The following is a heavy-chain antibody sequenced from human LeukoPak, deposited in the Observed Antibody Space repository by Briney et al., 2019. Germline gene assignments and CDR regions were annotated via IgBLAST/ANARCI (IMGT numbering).Heavy chain of an antibody. D-gene: IGHD6-13*01. CDR1: GFTFSSYS. Sequence: GGSLRLSCAASGFTFSSYSMNWVRQAPGKGLEWVSSISSSSSYIYYADSVKGRFTISRENAKNSLYLQMNSLRAGDTAVYYCARGGRNGYSSSWYVDYYYYYMDVWGKGTTVTISS. J-gene: IGHJ6*03. CDR3: ARGGRNGYSSSWYVDYYYYYMDV. CDR2: ISSSSSYI. V-gene: IGHV3-21*01.